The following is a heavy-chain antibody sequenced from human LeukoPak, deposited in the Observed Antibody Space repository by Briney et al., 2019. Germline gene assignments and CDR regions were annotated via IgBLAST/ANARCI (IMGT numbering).Heavy chain of an antibody. CDR2: IKQDGSER. CDR1: GFTFSCYW. Sequence: GGSLRLSCAASGFTFSCYWMSWVRQAPGKGLEWVANIKQDGSERYYVDSVKGRFTISRDNAKNSLYLQMNSLRAEDMAVYYCAKDPRYGSANWGQGTLVTVSS. J-gene: IGHJ4*02. CDR3: AKDPRYGSAN. V-gene: IGHV3-7*01. D-gene: IGHD6-25*01.